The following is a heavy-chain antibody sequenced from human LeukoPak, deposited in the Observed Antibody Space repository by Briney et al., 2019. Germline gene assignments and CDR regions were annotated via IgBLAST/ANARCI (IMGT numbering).Heavy chain of an antibody. V-gene: IGHV3-53*01. Sequence: GFLRLSCAASGFTVSSNYMSWVRQAPGKGLEWVSVIYSGGSTYYADSVKGRFTISRDNSKNTLYLQMNSLRAEDTAVYYCARDGNGDYGFDYWGQGTLVTVSS. D-gene: IGHD4-17*01. CDR2: IYSGGST. CDR1: GFTVSSNY. J-gene: IGHJ4*02. CDR3: ARDGNGDYGFDY.